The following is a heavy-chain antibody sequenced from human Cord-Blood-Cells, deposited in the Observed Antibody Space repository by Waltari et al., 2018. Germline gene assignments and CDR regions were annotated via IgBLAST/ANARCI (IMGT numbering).Heavy chain of an antibody. Sequence: QVQLVQSGAEVKKPGASVKVSCKVSGYTLTELSMHWVRQAPGKGLEWMGGFDPEDGETIYAQKFQGRVTMTEDTSTDTAYMELSSLRSEDTAVYYCATAFLEYSSSSGYYYGMDVWGQGTTVTVSS. CDR3: ATAFLEYSSSSGYYYGMDV. CDR2: FDPEDGET. D-gene: IGHD6-6*01. CDR1: GYTLTELS. V-gene: IGHV1-24*01. J-gene: IGHJ6*02.